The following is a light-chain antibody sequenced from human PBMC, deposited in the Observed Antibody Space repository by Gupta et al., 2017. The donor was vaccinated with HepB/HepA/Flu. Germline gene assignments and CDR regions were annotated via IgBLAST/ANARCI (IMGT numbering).Light chain of an antibody. Sequence: DIQMTQSPSSLSASVGDRVTITCRASQSISSYLNWYQQKPGKAPKLLIYAASSLQSGVPSRFSGSGSGTDFTLTISRLQPEDFATYYCQHSDSTLFTFGQGTLMEIK. V-gene: IGKV1-39*01. CDR2: AAS. CDR3: QHSDSTLFT. CDR1: QSISSY. J-gene: IGKJ5*01.